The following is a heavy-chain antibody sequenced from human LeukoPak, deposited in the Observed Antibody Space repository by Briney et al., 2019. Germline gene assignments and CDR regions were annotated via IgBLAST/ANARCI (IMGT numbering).Heavy chain of an antibody. D-gene: IGHD3-22*01. V-gene: IGHV3-30*03. Sequence: PGGSLRLSCAASGFTFSSYGMHWVRQAPGKGLEWVAVISYDGSNKYYADSVKGRFTISRDNSKNTLYLQMNSLRAEDTDVYYCARDRGKYYYDSSGYVNWYFDLWGRGTLVTVSS. J-gene: IGHJ2*01. CDR1: GFTFSSYG. CDR2: ISYDGSNK. CDR3: ARDRGKYYYDSSGYVNWYFDL.